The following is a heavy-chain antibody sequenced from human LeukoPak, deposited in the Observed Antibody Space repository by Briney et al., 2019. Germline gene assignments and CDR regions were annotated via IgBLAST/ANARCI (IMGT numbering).Heavy chain of an antibody. CDR3: ARRFTGAGYSYGYGY. CDR1: GYSFSSYW. CDR2: IYPGDSDT. D-gene: IGHD5-18*01. Sequence: GESLKISCKGSGYSFSSYWIGWVRQMPGKGLEWMGIIYPGDSDTRYSPSFRGQVTISADKSISTAYLQWSSLKASDTAMYHCARRFTGAGYSYGYGYWGQGTLVTVSS. V-gene: IGHV5-51*01. J-gene: IGHJ4*02.